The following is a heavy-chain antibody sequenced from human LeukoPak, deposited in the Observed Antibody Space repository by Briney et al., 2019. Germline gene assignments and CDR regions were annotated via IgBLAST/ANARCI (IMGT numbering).Heavy chain of an antibody. CDR1: GYSISTDYH. CDR3: ARDRSYYTFDY. V-gene: IGHV4-38-2*02. Sequence: SETLSFTCAVSGYSISTDYHWGWIRQPPGKGLEWIGSMHHSGSTYYNPSLKSRVTISVDTSKNQVSLKLNSVTAADTAVYYRARDRSYYTFDYWGQGTLVTVSA. CDR2: MHHSGST. J-gene: IGHJ4*02. D-gene: IGHD3-10*01.